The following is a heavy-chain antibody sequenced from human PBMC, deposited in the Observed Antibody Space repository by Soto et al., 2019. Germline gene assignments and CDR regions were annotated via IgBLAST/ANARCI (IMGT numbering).Heavy chain of an antibody. J-gene: IGHJ3*02. CDR1: GFTFSYYS. Sequence: EVQLVESGGGLVKPGGSLRLSCADSGFTFSYYSMNWVRQAPGKGLEWVSSISSTSSYIYYTDSVKGRFTISRENAKSSLYLQMNSLRAEDTALYYCARXVVRDTNYAFDIWGQGTMVTVSS. V-gene: IGHV3-21*01. D-gene: IGHD1-26*01. CDR3: ARXVVRDTNYAFDI. CDR2: ISSTSSYI.